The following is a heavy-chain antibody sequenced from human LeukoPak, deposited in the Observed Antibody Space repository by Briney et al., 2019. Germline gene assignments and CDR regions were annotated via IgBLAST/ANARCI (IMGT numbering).Heavy chain of an antibody. D-gene: IGHD4-11*01. CDR3: TRDRTTITLFEL. V-gene: IGHV3-66*01. J-gene: IGHJ4*02. Sequence: GGSLRLSCAASGFIVSGDFMSWVRQAPGKGLEWVSVIYSDGSTYYADSVKGRFTASRDNARNTLYLQINSLRAEDSAVYYCTRDRTTITLFELWGQGTLVTVSS. CDR1: GFIVSGDF. CDR2: IYSDGST.